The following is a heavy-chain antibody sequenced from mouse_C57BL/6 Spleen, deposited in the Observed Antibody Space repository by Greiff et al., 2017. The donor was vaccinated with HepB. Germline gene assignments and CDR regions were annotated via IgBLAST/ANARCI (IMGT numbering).Heavy chain of an antibody. V-gene: IGHV1-82*01. CDR3: ARWDTTVVAPFDY. CDR1: GYAFSSSW. D-gene: IGHD1-1*01. J-gene: IGHJ2*01. CDR2: IYPGDGDT. Sequence: VKLQESGPELVKPGASVKISCKASGYAFSSSWMNWVKQRPGKGLEWIGRIYPGDGDTNYNGKFKGKATLTADKSSSTAYMQLSSLTSEDSAVYFCARWDTTVVAPFDYWGQGTTLTVSS.